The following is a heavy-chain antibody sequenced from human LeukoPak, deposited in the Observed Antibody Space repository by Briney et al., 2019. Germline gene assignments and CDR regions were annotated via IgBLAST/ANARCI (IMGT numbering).Heavy chain of an antibody. CDR1: GFTFSSYN. CDR3: ARDPYSGNYGAYYYYYMDV. V-gene: IGHV3-21*06. Sequence: PGGSLRLSCAASGFTFSSYNMNWVRQAPGKVLEWVSSITSSSSYIYYADSVKGRFTISRDNAKNSLYLQMDSLRVEDTAEYYCARDPYSGNYGAYYYYYMDVWGKGTTVTVSS. CDR2: ITSSSSYI. D-gene: IGHD1-26*01. J-gene: IGHJ6*03.